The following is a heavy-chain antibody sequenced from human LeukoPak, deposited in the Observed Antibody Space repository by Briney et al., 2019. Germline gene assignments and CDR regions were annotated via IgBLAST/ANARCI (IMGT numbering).Heavy chain of an antibody. D-gene: IGHD2-15*01. J-gene: IGHJ4*02. CDR2: INHSGST. CDR3: ARANCSGGSCEERDFDY. Sequence: SETLSLACTVSGGSMSSYYWSWIRQPPGKGLEWIGEINHSGSTNYNPSLKSRVTISVDTSKNQFSLKLSSVTAADTAVYYCARANCSGGSCEERDFDYWGQGTLVTVSS. V-gene: IGHV4-34*01. CDR1: GGSMSSYY.